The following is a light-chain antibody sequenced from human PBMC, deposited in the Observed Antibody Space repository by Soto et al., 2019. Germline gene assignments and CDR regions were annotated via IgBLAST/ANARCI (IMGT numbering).Light chain of an antibody. CDR2: EVS. J-gene: IGLJ2*01. Sequence: SALTQPASVSGSPGQSITISCPGTSSDVGGYNYVSWYQQHPGKAPKLMIYEVSNRPSGVSNRFSGSKSGNTASLTISGLQAEDEADYYCSSYTSSSTVVFGGGTKVTVL. CDR3: SSYTSSSTVV. CDR1: SSDVGGYNY. V-gene: IGLV2-14*01.